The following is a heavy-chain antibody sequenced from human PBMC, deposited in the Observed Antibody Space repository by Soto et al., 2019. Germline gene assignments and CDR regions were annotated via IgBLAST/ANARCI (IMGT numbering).Heavy chain of an antibody. CDR2: IGPDSKNK. J-gene: IGHJ4*02. CDR3: ARDSLWALDY. CDR1: GFTFSTYN. V-gene: IGHV3-48*01. Sequence: EVQLVESGGGLVQPGGSLRLSCAASGFTFSTYNMNWVRQAPGKGLEWVSNIGPDSKNKYYADSVKGRFTISRDNAKNSLYLQMNSLRAEDTAVYYCARDSLWALDYWGQGALVTVSS. D-gene: IGHD3-10*01.